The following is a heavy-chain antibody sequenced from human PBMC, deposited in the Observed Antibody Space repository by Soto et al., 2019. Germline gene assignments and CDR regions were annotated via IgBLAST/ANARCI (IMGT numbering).Heavy chain of an antibody. D-gene: IGHD2-15*01. CDR2: INPSSGRT. V-gene: IGHV1-46*01. Sequence: GASVKVSCKASGYTFTSYSMHWVRQAPGQGLEWMGIINPSSGRTSYAQNFQGRVTMTSDTSTSIVYMEMSSLKSEDTAVYHCARDHNFGFILYAMDVWGQGTTVTVSS. CDR1: GYTFTSYS. CDR3: ARDHNFGFILYAMDV. J-gene: IGHJ6*02.